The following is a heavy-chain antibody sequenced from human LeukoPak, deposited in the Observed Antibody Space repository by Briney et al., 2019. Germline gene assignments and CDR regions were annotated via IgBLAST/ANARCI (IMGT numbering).Heavy chain of an antibody. CDR1: GYSISSGYY. D-gene: IGHD2-2*01. Sequence: SETLSLTCTVSGYSISSGYYWGWIRQPPGKGLAWIGSIYHSGSTYYNPSLKSRVTISVDTSKNQFSLKLSSVTAADTAVYYCARDVVAARGSFDYWGQGTLVTVSS. CDR3: ARDVVAARGSFDY. CDR2: IYHSGST. V-gene: IGHV4-38-2*02. J-gene: IGHJ4*02.